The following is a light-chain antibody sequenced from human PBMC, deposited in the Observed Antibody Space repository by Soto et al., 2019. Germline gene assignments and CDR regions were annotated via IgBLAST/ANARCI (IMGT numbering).Light chain of an antibody. CDR3: QHRNNWPLT. CDR1: QTISRY. J-gene: IGKJ4*01. CDR2: EEY. V-gene: IGKV3-11*01. Sequence: EIVLTQSPATLSLSPGERATLSCRASQTISRYLAWYQQRPGQAPSLLIYEEYHRATAIPARFSGSGSGTDLTLTISSLEPEDFAVYYCQHRNNWPLTFGGGTKVEI.